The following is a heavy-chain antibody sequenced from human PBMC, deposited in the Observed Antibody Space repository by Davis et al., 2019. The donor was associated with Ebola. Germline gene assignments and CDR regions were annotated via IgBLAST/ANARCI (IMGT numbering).Heavy chain of an antibody. CDR3: AKDTSNIWFDI. D-gene: IGHD1-26*01. CDR1: GFTFSSYT. J-gene: IGHJ3*02. Sequence: GESLKISCAASGFTFSSYTMNWARQVPGKGLEWVSTFGTSGDTFYADSVKGRFTISRDNSKNTLYLQMNGLRVDDTAIYYCAKDTSNIWFDIWGQGTMVTVSS. V-gene: IGHV3-23*01. CDR2: FGTSGDT.